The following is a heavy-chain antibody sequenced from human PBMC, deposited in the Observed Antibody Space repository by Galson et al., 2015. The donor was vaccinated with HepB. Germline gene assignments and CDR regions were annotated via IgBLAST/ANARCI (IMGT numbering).Heavy chain of an antibody. Sequence: SVKVSCKASGYTFTGYYMHWVRQAPGQGLEWMGWINPNSSNTGYAQKFQGRVTMTRNTSISTAYMELSNLRSEDTAVYYCARGSYSGYDNWGQGTLVTVSS. CDR3: ARGSYSGYDN. CDR2: INPNSSNT. CDR1: GYTFTGYY. V-gene: IGHV1-8*02. D-gene: IGHD5-12*01. J-gene: IGHJ4*02.